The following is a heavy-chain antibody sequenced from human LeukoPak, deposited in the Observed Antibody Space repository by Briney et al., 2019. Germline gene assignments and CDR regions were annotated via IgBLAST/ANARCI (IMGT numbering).Heavy chain of an antibody. J-gene: IGHJ4*02. D-gene: IGHD5-24*01. CDR3: ARGEYHQDGIGYNRFDN. V-gene: IGHV3-48*01. Sequence: GGSLRLSCAASGFTFSSYWMSWVRQAPGKGLEWISHISAASRGIYYADTVKGRFTISRDNAENSVFLQMRSLRPEDTAVYYCARGEYHQDGIGYNRFDNWGQGALVTVSS. CDR2: ISAASRGI. CDR1: GFTFSSYW.